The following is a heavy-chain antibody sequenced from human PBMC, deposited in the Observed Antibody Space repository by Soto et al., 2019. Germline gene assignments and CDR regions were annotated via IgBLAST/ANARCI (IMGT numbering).Heavy chain of an antibody. D-gene: IGHD2-2*01. CDR1: GFTFSSYA. V-gene: IGHV3-64*01. CDR2: ISSNGGST. CDR3: ARDEKPAQGYCSSTSCHPYYYMDV. Sequence: HPGGCLRLSCAASGFTFSSYAMHWVRQAPGKGLEYVSAISSNGGSTYYANSVKGRFTISRDNSKNTLYLQMGSLRAEDMAVYYCARDEKPAQGYCSSTSCHPYYYMDVWGKGTTVTVSS. J-gene: IGHJ6*03.